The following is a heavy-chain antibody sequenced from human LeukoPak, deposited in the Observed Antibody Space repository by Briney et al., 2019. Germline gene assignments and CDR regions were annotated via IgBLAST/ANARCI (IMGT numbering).Heavy chain of an antibody. D-gene: IGHD4-17*01. J-gene: IGHJ3*02. Sequence: ASVKVSCKASGYTFTGYYMHWVRQAPGQGLEWMGWINPNSGGTNYAQKFQGRVTMTRDTSISTAYMELSRLRSDDTAVYYCARSITVTNAFDIWGRGTMVTVSS. CDR1: GYTFTGYY. CDR2: INPNSGGT. V-gene: IGHV1-2*02. CDR3: ARSITVTNAFDI.